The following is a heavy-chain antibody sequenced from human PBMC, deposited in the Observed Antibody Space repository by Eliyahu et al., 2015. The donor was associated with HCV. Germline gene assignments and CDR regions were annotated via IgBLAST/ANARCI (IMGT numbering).Heavy chain of an antibody. J-gene: IGHJ3*02. V-gene: IGHV4-31*03. CDR2: IYYSGST. CDR1: GGSISSGGYY. CDR3: ARRSKEGTYYYDSSGFAFDI. D-gene: IGHD3-22*01. Sequence: QVQLQESGPGLVKPSQTLSLTCTVSGGSISSGGYYWSWIRQHPGKGLEWIGYIYYSGSTYYNPSLKSRVTISVDTSKNQFSLKLSSVTAADTAVYYCARRSKEGTYYYDSSGFAFDIWGQGTMVTVSS.